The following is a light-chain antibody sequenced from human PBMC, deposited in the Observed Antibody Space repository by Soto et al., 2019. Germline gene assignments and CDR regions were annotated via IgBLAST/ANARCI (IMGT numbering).Light chain of an antibody. CDR3: QTWGTGIQRV. CDR1: SGHSSYA. Sequence: QPVLTQSPSASASLGASVKLTCTLSSGHSSYAIAWHQQQPEKGPRYLMKLNSDGSHSKGDGIPDRFSGSSSGSERYLTISRLPSEDEADYHCQTWGTGIQRVFGGGTKLTVL. J-gene: IGLJ3*02. V-gene: IGLV4-69*01. CDR2: LNSDGSH.